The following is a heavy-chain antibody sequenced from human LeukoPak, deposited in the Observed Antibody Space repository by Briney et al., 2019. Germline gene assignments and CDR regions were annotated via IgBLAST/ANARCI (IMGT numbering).Heavy chain of an antibody. CDR2: IRSSSNYI. V-gene: IGHV3-21*01. CDR3: ARGGSQTVTTSLGAFDI. J-gene: IGHJ3*02. CDR1: GFTFSTYT. D-gene: IGHD4-17*01. Sequence: GGSLRLSCAASGFTFSTYTMNWVRQAPGKGLEWVSSIRSSSNYIYYADSVKGRFTISRDNAKNSLYLQMNSLRAEDTAVYYCARGGSQTVTTSLGAFDIWGQGTLVTVSS.